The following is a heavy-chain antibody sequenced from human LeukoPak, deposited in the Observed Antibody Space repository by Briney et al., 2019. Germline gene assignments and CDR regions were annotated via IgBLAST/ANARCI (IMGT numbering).Heavy chain of an antibody. Sequence: SETLSLTCAVYGGSFSNYYWNWIRQPPGKGLEWIGEITHGGSTNYNPSLKSRVTISVHTSKNQFSLKPSSVTAADTAVYYCARGVTVIPYQIGYWGQGTLVTVSS. V-gene: IGHV4-34*01. J-gene: IGHJ4*02. CDR3: ARGVTVIPYQIGY. CDR2: ITHGGST. D-gene: IGHD2-21*01. CDR1: GGSFSNYY.